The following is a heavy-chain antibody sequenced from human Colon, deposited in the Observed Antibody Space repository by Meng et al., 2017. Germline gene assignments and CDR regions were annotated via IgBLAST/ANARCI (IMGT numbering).Heavy chain of an antibody. Sequence: VQRHESGPGLVRPSETLSLTCTVSGGSVISNSYYWSWIRQPPGKGLEWIGFIYYSGSTNYNPSLKSRVTISVDTSKNQFSLKVSSVTAADTAVYYCARDSGYDKNWFDPWGQGTLVTVSS. V-gene: IGHV4-61*01. CDR2: IYYSGST. CDR3: ARDSGYDKNWFDP. D-gene: IGHD5-12*01. J-gene: IGHJ5*02. CDR1: GGSVISNSYY.